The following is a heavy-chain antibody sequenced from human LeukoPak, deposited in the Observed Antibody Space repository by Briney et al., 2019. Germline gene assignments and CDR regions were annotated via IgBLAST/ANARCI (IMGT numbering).Heavy chain of an antibody. CDR1: GFTFSSYA. CDR3: AKADNYGGKGDYFDY. CDR2: ISGSGGST. V-gene: IGHV3-23*01. Sequence: PGGSLRLSCAASGFTFSSYAMSWVRQAPGKVLEWVSAISGSGGSTYYADSVKGRFTISRDNSKNTLYLQMNSLRAEDTAVYYCAKADNYGGKGDYFDYWGQGTLVTVSS. D-gene: IGHD4-23*01. J-gene: IGHJ4*02.